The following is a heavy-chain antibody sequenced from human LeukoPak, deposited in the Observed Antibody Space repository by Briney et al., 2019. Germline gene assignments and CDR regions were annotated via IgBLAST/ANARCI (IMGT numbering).Heavy chain of an antibody. Sequence: SENVSSKNTKTVVSRKTEDRSGIRQPAGKGLEWIGRIYSSGSTNYSPSLKSRVTMSVDTSKNQFSLKLSSVTAADTAVYYCARDFDYWGQGTLVTVSS. J-gene: IGHJ4*02. V-gene: IGHV4-4*07. CDR3: ARDFDY. CDR2: IYSSGST. CDR1: VVSRKTED.